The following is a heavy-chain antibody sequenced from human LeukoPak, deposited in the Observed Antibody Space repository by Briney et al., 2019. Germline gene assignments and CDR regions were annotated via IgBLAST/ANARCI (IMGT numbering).Heavy chain of an antibody. J-gene: IGHJ4*02. CDR1: GYTFTSYY. CDR3: ARESKVVPAAGYFDY. Sequence: ASVKVSCKASGYTFTSYYMHWVRQAPGQGLEWMGIINPSGGSTSYAQKFQGRVTMTRDTSTSTVYMELSSLRSEDTAVYYCARESKVVPAAGYFDYWGQGTLVTFSS. CDR2: INPSGGST. V-gene: IGHV1-46*01. D-gene: IGHD2-2*01.